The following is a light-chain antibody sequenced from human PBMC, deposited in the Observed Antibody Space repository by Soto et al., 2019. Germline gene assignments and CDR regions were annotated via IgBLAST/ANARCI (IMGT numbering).Light chain of an antibody. Sequence: QSALTQPASVSGSPGQSITISCTGTSSDIGAYNFVSWYQQHPGKAPKLMLYDVNIRPSGVSNRFSGSKSGNTASLTISGLQAADEADYSCTSWPTSTTMIFGGGTKLTVL. CDR2: DVN. J-gene: IGLJ2*01. CDR1: SSDIGAYNF. CDR3: TSWPTSTTMI. V-gene: IGLV2-14*03.